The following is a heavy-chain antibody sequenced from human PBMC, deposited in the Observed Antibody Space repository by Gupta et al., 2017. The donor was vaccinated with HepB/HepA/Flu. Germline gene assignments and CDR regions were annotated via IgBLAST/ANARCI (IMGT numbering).Heavy chain of an antibody. CDR3: AREFHRDTYYMDV. CDR2: IYSGGST. J-gene: IGHJ6*03. V-gene: IGHV3-53*01. CDR1: GFTVSSKY. D-gene: IGHD3-10*01. Sequence: EAQLVESGGGLIQPGGSLRLSCVASGFTVSSKYMSWVRQAPGKGLEWVSVIYSGGSTYYADSVKGRFTISRDNSKNTLYLQMNSLRAEDTAVYYCAREFHRDTYYMDVWGKGTAVTVSS.